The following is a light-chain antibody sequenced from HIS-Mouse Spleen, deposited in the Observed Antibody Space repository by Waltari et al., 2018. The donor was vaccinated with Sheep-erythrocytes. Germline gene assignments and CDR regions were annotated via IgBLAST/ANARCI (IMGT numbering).Light chain of an antibody. CDR3: CSYAGSSTPWV. V-gene: IGLV2-23*01. Sequence: QSALTQPASVSGSPGQSITISCTGTSSDVGSYNLVSWYQQHPGKAPKLMIYEGSKRPSGVSKRFSGSKSGNTASLTISGLQAADEADYYCCSYAGSSTPWVFGGGTKLTVL. CDR2: EGS. J-gene: IGLJ3*02. CDR1: SSDVGSYNL.